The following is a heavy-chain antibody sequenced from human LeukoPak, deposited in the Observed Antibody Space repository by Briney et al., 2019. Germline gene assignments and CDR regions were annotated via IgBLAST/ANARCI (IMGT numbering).Heavy chain of an antibody. J-gene: IGHJ4*02. CDR3: AREGGFSDYGDYPSFDY. Sequence: SETLSLTCTVSGGSISSYYWSWIRQPPGKGLEWIGYIYYSGSTNYNPSLKSRVTISVDTSKNQFSLKLSSVTAADTAVYYCAREGGFSDYGDYPSFDYWGQGTLVTVSS. CDR2: IYYSGST. V-gene: IGHV4-59*01. D-gene: IGHD4-17*01. CDR1: GGSISSYY.